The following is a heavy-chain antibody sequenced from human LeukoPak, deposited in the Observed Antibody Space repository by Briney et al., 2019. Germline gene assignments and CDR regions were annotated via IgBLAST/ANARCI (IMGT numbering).Heavy chain of an antibody. CDR3: ARDQGRDYGDYADY. J-gene: IGHJ4*02. CDR2: ISAYNGNT. D-gene: IGHD4-17*01. V-gene: IGHV1-18*04. CDR1: EYTFTAYY. Sequence: ASVKVSCKASEYTFTAYYMHWVRQAPGQGLEWMGWISAYNGNTNYAQKLQGRVTMTTDTSTSTAYMELRSLRSDDTAVYYCARDQGRDYGDYADYWGQGTLVTVSS.